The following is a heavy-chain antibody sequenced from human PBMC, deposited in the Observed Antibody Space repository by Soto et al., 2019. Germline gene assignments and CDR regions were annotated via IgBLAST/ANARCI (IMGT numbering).Heavy chain of an antibody. CDR2: IYHSGST. V-gene: IGHV4-38-2*01. D-gene: IGHD1-26*01. CDR1: GYSISSGYY. CDR3: ARASTGSYYDY. Sequence: PSETLSLTCAVSGYSISSGYYWGWIRQPPGKGLEWIGSIYHSGSTYYNPSLKGRVTISVDTSKNQFSLKLSSVTAADTAVYYCARASTGSYYDYWGQGTLVTVSS. J-gene: IGHJ4*02.